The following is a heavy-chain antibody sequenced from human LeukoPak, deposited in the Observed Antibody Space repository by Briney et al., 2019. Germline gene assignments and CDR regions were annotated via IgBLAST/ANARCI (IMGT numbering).Heavy chain of an antibody. Sequence: SVKVSCKASGGTFSSYAISWVRQAPGQGLEWMGGIIPIFGTANYAQKFQGRVTITADESTSTAYMELSSLRSEDTAVYYCARVKVGDYGGKEAFDYWGQGTLVTVSS. CDR3: ARVKVGDYGGKEAFDY. J-gene: IGHJ4*02. CDR1: GGTFSSYA. V-gene: IGHV1-69*13. CDR2: IIPIFGTA. D-gene: IGHD4-23*01.